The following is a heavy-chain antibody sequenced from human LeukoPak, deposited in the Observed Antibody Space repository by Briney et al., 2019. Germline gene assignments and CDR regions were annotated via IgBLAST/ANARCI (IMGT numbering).Heavy chain of an antibody. CDR1: GGSISSYY. D-gene: IGHD3-10*01. CDR2: IYYSGST. V-gene: IGHV4-59*01. CDR3: ARDLMDDAFDI. Sequence: PSETLSLTCTVSGGSISSYYWSWLRQPPGKGLEWIGYIYYSGSTNYNPSLTSRVTISLDTSKNQFSLKLSSVTAADTAVYYCARDLMDDAFDIWGQGTMVTVSS. J-gene: IGHJ3*02.